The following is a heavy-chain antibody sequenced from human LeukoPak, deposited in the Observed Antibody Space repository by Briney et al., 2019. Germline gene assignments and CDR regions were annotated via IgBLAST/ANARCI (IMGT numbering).Heavy chain of an antibody. CDR2: IKQDGSEK. Sequence: GSLRLSCAASRFTFSSYWMSWVRQAPGKGLEWVANIKQDGSEKYYVDSVKGRFTISRDNAKNSLYLQMNSLRAEDTAVYYCARDDPDYYGSDMDVWGKGTTVTVSS. D-gene: IGHD3-10*01. J-gene: IGHJ6*03. V-gene: IGHV3-7*01. CDR3: ARDDPDYYGSDMDV. CDR1: RFTFSSYW.